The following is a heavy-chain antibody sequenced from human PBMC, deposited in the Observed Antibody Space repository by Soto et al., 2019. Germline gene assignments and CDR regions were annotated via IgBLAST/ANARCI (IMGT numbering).Heavy chain of an antibody. CDR2: MDPITGGT. CDR3: ARGRDAASQFYSPHGMEV. Sequence: AAVKVSCKASVYNLGAYYTYWVRQAPGRGREWVGLMDPITGGTDYEERLRDRVTMTRDTSINTAYMELRRLRSDDTDRYFFARGRDAASQFYSPHGMEVWGQGNKVNVS. J-gene: IGHJ6*02. CDR1: VYNLGAYY. D-gene: IGHD2-15*01. V-gene: IGHV1-2*02.